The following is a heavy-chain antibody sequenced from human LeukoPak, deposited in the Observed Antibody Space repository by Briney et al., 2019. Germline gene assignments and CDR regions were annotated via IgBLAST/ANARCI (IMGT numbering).Heavy chain of an antibody. D-gene: IGHD3-22*01. V-gene: IGHV3-7*01. J-gene: IGHJ6*03. CDR1: GFTFSSYW. CDR2: IKQDGSEK. Sequence: GGSLRLSCAASGFTFSSYWMTWVRQAPGKGLEWVANIKQDGSEKYYVDSVKGRFTISRDNAKNSLYLQMNSLRAEDTAVYYCARDEVVGDYYYYMDVWGKGTTVTISS. CDR3: ARDEVVGDYYYYMDV.